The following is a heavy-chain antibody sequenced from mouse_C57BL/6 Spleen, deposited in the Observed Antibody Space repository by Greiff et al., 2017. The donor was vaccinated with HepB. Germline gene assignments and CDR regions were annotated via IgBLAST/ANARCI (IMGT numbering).Heavy chain of an antibody. CDR2: IDPSDSYT. Sequence: QVQLQQPGAELVKPGASVKLSCKASGYTFTSYWMQWVKQRPGQGLEWIGKIDPSDSYTNYNQKFKGKATLTVDTSSSTAYMQLSSLTSEDSAVYYCARWGRLDAMDYWGQGTSVTVSS. J-gene: IGHJ4*01. CDR1: GYTFTSYW. V-gene: IGHV1-50*01. CDR3: ARWGRLDAMDY. D-gene: IGHD2-12*01.